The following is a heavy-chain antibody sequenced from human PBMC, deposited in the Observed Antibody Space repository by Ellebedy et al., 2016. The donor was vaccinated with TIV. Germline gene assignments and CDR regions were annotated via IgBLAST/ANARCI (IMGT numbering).Heavy chain of an antibody. CDR2: YYSGGSK. V-gene: IGHV3-66*01. D-gene: IGHD3/OR15-3a*01. CDR1: GFTVTSNY. CDR3: ARGTFGRGRSGFLDY. J-gene: IGHJ4*02. Sequence: GESLKISCAASGFTVTSNYMSWVRQAPGKGLEWVSVYYSGGSKYYADSVKDRFIISRENSKNTLFLQMSSMRVEDTAVYYCARGTFGRGRSGFLDYWGQGILVTVSS.